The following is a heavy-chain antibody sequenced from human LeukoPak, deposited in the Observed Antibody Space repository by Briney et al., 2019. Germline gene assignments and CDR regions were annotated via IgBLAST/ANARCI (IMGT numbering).Heavy chain of an antibody. Sequence: PGGSLRLSCAASGFTFSSYEMNWVRQAPGKGLEWVSYISSSGSTIYYADSVKGRFTISGDNAKNSLYLQMNSLRAEDTAVYYCARVGYSSGWYYFDYWGQGTLVTVSS. CDR2: ISSSGSTI. CDR1: GFTFSSYE. V-gene: IGHV3-48*03. CDR3: ARVGYSSGWYYFDY. D-gene: IGHD6-19*01. J-gene: IGHJ4*02.